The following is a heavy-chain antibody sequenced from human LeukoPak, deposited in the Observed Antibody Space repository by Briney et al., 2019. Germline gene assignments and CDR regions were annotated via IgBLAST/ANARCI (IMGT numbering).Heavy chain of an antibody. CDR1: GGSISSSSYY. V-gene: IGHV4-39*01. J-gene: IGHJ4*02. Sequence: SETLSLTCTVSGGSISSSSYYWGWIRQPPGKGLEWIGSIYYSGSTYYNPSLKSRVSISVDTSNDQFSLKLSSVTAADTAVYYCARSPYGSGSYYTDYWGQGTLVTVSS. D-gene: IGHD3-10*01. CDR3: ARSPYGSGSYYTDY. CDR2: IYYSGST.